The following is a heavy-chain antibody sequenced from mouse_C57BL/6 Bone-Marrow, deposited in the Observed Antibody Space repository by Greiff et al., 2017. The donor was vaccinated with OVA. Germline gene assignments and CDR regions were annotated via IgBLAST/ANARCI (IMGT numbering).Heavy chain of an antibody. D-gene: IGHD2-4*01. CDR3: TSYYDYENY. Sequence: VQLKKSGAELVRPGASVKLSCTASGFNIKDDYMHWVKQRPEQGLEWIGWIDPENGDTEYASKFQGKATITADTSSNTAYLQLSSLTSEDTAVYYCTSYYDYENYWGQGTTLTVSS. J-gene: IGHJ2*01. CDR1: GFNIKDDY. V-gene: IGHV14-4*01. CDR2: IDPENGDT.